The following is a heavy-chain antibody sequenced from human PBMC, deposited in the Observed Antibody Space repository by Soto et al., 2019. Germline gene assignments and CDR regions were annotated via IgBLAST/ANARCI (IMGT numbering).Heavy chain of an antibody. D-gene: IGHD4-4*01. V-gene: IGHV4-39*07. Sequence: PSETLSLTCTVSGGSIRSSSYYWGWIRERPGKGLEWIGSIDYSGSTNYNPSLKSRVTISVDTSKNQFSLKLSSVTAADTAVYYCASGYSNRFDYWGQGTLVTVSS. CDR3: ASGYSNRFDY. CDR2: IDYSGST. J-gene: IGHJ4*02. CDR1: GGSIRSSSYY.